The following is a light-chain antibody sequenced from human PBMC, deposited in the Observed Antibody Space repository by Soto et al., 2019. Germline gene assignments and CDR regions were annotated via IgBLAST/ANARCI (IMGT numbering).Light chain of an antibody. CDR1: QGISDY. CDR2: GAS. CDR3: QQFNAYPLT. J-gene: IGKJ4*01. Sequence: DIQLTQSPSFLSASVGDRVTISCRASQGISDYLAWYQQKPGKTPKLLIYGASTLQSGVPARFSGSASGTEFTLTISSLQPEDFATYFCQQFNAYPLTFGGGTKLEIK. V-gene: IGKV1-9*01.